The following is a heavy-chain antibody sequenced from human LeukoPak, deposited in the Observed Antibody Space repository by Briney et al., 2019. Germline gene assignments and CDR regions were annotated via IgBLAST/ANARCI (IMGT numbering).Heavy chain of an antibody. Sequence: ASVKVSCKASGGTFSSYAISWVRQAPGQGLEWMGWINPNSGGTNYAQKFQGRVTMTRDTSISTAYMELSRLRSDDTAVYYCAREWKTAMVIYYFDYWGQGTLVTVSS. CDR1: GGTFSSYA. V-gene: IGHV1-2*02. D-gene: IGHD5-18*01. J-gene: IGHJ4*02. CDR3: AREWKTAMVIYYFDY. CDR2: INPNSGGT.